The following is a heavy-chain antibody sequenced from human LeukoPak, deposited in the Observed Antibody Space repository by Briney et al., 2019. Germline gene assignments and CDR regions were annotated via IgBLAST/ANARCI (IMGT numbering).Heavy chain of an antibody. CDR2: IDYSGST. D-gene: IGHD3-22*01. CDR3: ARQAPGYYFDY. CDR1: GGSISSYY. Sequence: SETQSLTCTVSGGSISSYYWSWLRQPPGKGLEWIKYIDYSGSTNYNPSLKSRVTISVDTSKNQFSLKRSSVTAADTAVYYCARQAPGYYFDYWGQGTLVTVSS. J-gene: IGHJ4*02. V-gene: IGHV4-59*08.